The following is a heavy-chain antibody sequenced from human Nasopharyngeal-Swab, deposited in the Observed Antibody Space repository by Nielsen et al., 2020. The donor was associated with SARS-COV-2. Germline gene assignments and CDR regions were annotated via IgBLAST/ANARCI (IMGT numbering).Heavy chain of an antibody. J-gene: IGHJ4*02. CDR3: TALYYDSTGDYFDY. CDR1: GFTFSDYY. V-gene: IGHV3-15*01. CDR2: IKSKTDGGTT. D-gene: IGHD3-22*01. Sequence: GGSLRLSCAASGFTFSDYYMSWVRQAPGKGLEWVGRIKSKTDGGTTDYAAPVKGRFTISRDDSKNTLYLQMNSLKTEDTAVYYCTALYYDSTGDYFDYWGQGTLVTVSS.